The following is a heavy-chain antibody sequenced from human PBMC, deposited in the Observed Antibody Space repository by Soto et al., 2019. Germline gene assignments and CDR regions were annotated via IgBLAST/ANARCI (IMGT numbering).Heavy chain of an antibody. Sequence: EVQLLESGGGLVQPGGSLRLSCAASGFTFSSYAMSWVRQAPGKGREWVSAISGSGGSTYYADSVKGRFTISRDNSKNTLYLQMNSLRAEDTAVYYCAKSVGKYYYYYYMDVWGKGTTVTVSS. CDR1: GFTFSSYA. CDR3: AKSVGKYYYYYYMDV. J-gene: IGHJ6*03. CDR2: ISGSGGST. D-gene: IGHD1-26*01. V-gene: IGHV3-23*01.